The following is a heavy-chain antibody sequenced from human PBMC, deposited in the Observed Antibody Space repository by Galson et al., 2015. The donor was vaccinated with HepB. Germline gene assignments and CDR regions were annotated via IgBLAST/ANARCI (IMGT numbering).Heavy chain of an antibody. Sequence: SVKVSCKASGYTFTSYGISWVRQAPGQGLEWMGWISAYNGNTNYAQKLQGRVTMTTDTSTSTAYMELRSLRSDDTAVYYCARDELFRGVISSYYYGMDVWGQGTTVTVSS. J-gene: IGHJ6*02. D-gene: IGHD3-10*01. CDR1: GYTFTSYG. CDR3: ARDELFRGVISSYYYGMDV. V-gene: IGHV1-18*04. CDR2: ISAYNGNT.